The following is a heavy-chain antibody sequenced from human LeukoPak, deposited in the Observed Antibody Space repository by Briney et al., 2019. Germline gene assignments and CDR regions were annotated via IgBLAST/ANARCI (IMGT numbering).Heavy chain of an antibody. CDR2: ISGSGGSP. D-gene: IGHD6-19*01. J-gene: IGHJ4*02. Sequence: GGSLRLSCAASGFTFSSYAMSWVRQAPGKGLEWVSAISGSGGSPYYADSAKGRFTISRDNSKNTLYLQMNSLRAEDTAVYYCAKVVALMWLVPGYFDYWGQGTLVTVSS. V-gene: IGHV3-23*01. CDR1: GFTFSSYA. CDR3: AKVVALMWLVPGYFDY.